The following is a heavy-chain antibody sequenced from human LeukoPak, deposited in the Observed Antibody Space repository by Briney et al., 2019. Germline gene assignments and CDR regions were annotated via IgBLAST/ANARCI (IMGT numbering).Heavy chain of an antibody. CDR1: GFIFSDYW. J-gene: IGHJ5*02. CDR3: VRDRPHNWFDP. Sequence: GGSLRLSCAASGFIFSDYWIHWVRQAPGKGLVWVSGINTDGSRATYADSVKGRFTFSRDNAKNTLYLQMSSLRDEDTAVYYCVRDRPHNWFDPWGQGTLVTVSS. V-gene: IGHV3-74*01. CDR2: INTDGSRA.